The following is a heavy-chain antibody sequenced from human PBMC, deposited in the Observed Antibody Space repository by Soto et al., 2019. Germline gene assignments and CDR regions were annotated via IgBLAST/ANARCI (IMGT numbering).Heavy chain of an antibody. J-gene: IGHJ6*02. CDR2: IRAYNGKT. D-gene: IGHD3-16*02. V-gene: IGHV1-18*01. CDR1: GYTFTNFG. CDR3: ARDLDLIAV. Sequence: ASVKVSCKASGYTFTNFGISWVRQAPGQGLEWMGWIRAYNGKTNYAQKLQGRVTMTTDTSTSTAYMELRSLRSEDTAVYDWARDLDLIAVSAQGTTGTVSS.